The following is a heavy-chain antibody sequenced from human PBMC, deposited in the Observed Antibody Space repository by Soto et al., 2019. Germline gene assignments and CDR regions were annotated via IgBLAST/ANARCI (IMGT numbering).Heavy chain of an antibody. CDR3: ASGDDSSSSFYFDY. CDR1: GGSVSSGSYY. V-gene: IGHV4-61*01. Sequence: QVQLQESGPGLVKPSETLSLTCTVSGGSVSSGSYYWSWIRQPPGKGLEWIGYIYYSGSTNYNPSPKSRVTISVDTSKNQFSLKLSSVTAADTAVYYCASGDDSSSSFYFDYWGQGTLVTVSS. CDR2: IYYSGST. J-gene: IGHJ4*02. D-gene: IGHD6-6*01.